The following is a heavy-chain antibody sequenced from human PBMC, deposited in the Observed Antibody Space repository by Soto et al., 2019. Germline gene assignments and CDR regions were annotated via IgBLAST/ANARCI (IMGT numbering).Heavy chain of an antibody. V-gene: IGHV1-2*04. J-gene: IGHJ6*02. D-gene: IGHD3-10*01. CDR1: GYTFTGYY. Sequence: ASVKVSCKASGYTFTGYYMHWVRQAPGQGLEWMGWINPNSGGTNYAQKFQGWVTMTRDTSISTAYVELSRLRSDDTAVYYCARGGSLWFGELSAYYYGMDVWGQGTTVTVSS. CDR3: ARGGSLWFGELSAYYYGMDV. CDR2: INPNSGGT.